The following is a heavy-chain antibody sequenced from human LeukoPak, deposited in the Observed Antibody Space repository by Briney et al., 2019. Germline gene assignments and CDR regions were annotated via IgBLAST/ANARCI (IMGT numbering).Heavy chain of an antibody. D-gene: IGHD4/OR15-4a*01. CDR1: GGSISTYY. Sequence: SETLSLTCTVSGGSISTYYWTWIRQPPGKALEWIGNIYHSGSTNYNPSLKSRVTMSVDTSKNLFSLKLTPVTAADTAVYYCARLGSERGQTYGAPDYWGQGILVAVSS. J-gene: IGHJ4*02. CDR2: IYHSGST. CDR3: ARLGSERGQTYGAPDY. V-gene: IGHV4-59*08.